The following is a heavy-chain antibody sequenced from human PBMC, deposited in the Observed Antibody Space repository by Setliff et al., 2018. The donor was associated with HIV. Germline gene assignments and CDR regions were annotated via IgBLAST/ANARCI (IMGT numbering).Heavy chain of an antibody. Sequence: SETLSLTCTVSGGSISSSSYYWGWIRQPPGKGLEWIGSLYYSGTTYYNPSLKSRLTISVDTSKNQFPLKLSSVTAADTAVYYCARRTLITGYDYWGQGTLVTVSS. CDR3: ARRTLITGYDY. CDR2: LYYSGTT. CDR1: GGSISSSSYY. J-gene: IGHJ4*02. V-gene: IGHV4-39*01. D-gene: IGHD3-16*01.